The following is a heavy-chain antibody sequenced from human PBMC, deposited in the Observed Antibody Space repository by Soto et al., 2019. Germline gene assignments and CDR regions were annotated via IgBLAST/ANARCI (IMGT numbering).Heavy chain of an antibody. V-gene: IGHV3-11*05. Sequence: QVLLEESGGGLVKPGGSLRLSCAASGFTFSAVYMSWIRQAPNKGLEYISYISSSGTSANYADSVKGRFTISRDNAKNSLYLQMNSLRAEDTAVYYCARDRGAVTGQYFDYWGQGDLVTVSS. CDR1: GFTFSAVY. D-gene: IGHD6-19*01. J-gene: IGHJ4*02. CDR2: ISSSGTSA. CDR3: ARDRGAVTGQYFDY.